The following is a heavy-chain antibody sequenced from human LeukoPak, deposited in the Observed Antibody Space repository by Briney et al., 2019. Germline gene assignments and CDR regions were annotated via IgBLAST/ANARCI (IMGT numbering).Heavy chain of an antibody. Sequence: SETLSLTSTVSGGSISSYYWSWIRQPAGKGLEWIGRIYTSGSTNYNPSLKSRVTMSVDTSKNQFSLKLSSVTAADTAVYYRARDSTAGYYYYYGMDVWGQGTTVTVSS. CDR3: ARDSTAGYYYYYGMDV. CDR1: GGSISSYY. J-gene: IGHJ6*02. CDR2: IYTSGST. V-gene: IGHV4-4*07.